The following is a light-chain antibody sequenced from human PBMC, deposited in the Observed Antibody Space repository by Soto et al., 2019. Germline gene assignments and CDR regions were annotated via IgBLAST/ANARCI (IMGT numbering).Light chain of an antibody. Sequence: QSALTQPASVSGSPGQSITISCTGTSTNVGSYNLVSWYQHHPGKAPKLILSEVSQRPSGVSTRFSGSKSGNTASLTISGLQAEDEADYYCCSYAGSSPLWVFGGGTKLTV. CDR1: STNVGSYNL. CDR2: EVS. CDR3: CSYAGSSPLWV. J-gene: IGLJ3*02. V-gene: IGLV2-23*02.